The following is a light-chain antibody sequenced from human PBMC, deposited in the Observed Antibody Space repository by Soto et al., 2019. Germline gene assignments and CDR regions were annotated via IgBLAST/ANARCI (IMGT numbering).Light chain of an antibody. V-gene: IGKV4-1*01. J-gene: IGKJ2*01. CDR3: QQYDSTPPYT. CDR1: QSVLYSSNNKNY. Sequence: DIVMTQSPDSLAVSLGERATINCKSSQSVLYSSNNKNYLAWYQQKPGQPPKLLIYWASTRESGVPDRFSGSGSGTDFTLTISSLKAEDVAVYYCQQYDSTPPYTFGQGTKLEIK. CDR2: WAS.